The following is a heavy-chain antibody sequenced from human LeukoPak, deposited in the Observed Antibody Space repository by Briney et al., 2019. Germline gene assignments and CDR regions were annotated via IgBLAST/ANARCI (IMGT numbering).Heavy chain of an antibody. CDR2: ISGSGSNT. J-gene: IGHJ4*02. D-gene: IGHD5-18*01. V-gene: IGHV3-23*01. CDR3: AKRPGYSYGYSDY. CDR1: GFTFSTYA. Sequence: GGSLRLSCAASGFTFSTYAMSWVRQAPGKGLEWVSSISGSGSNTYYADSVKGRFAISRDNSKNTLYLQMNSLRAEDTALYYCAKRPGYSYGYSDYWGQGTLVTVSS.